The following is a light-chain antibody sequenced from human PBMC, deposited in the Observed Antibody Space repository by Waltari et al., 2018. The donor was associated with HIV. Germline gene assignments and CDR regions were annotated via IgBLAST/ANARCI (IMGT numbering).Light chain of an antibody. CDR3: CSYAGTYTWV. V-gene: IGLV2-11*01. J-gene: IGLJ3*02. CDR2: DIT. Sequence: HSALTQPRSVSGSPGQSVTISCTGTSSDVGDYNYVPSYQQHPGKAPKLLIFDITKRPSGVPDRFSGSKSGNTASLTISGLHLEDEANYYCCSYAGTYTWVFGGGTTLTVL. CDR1: SSDVGDYNY.